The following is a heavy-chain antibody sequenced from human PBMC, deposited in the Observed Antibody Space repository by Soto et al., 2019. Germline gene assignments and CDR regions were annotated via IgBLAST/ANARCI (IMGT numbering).Heavy chain of an antibody. CDR2: ISAYNGNT. V-gene: IGHV1-18*01. CDR3: ARNTYEYQLLSGYYYYMDV. D-gene: IGHD2-2*01. Sequence: ASMKVSCKASGYTFTSYGISWVRQAPGQGLEWMGWISAYNGNTNYAQKLQGRVTMTTDTSTSTAYMELRSLRSDDTAVYYCARNTYEYQLLSGYYYYMDVWGKGTTVTVSS. CDR1: GYTFTSYG. J-gene: IGHJ6*03.